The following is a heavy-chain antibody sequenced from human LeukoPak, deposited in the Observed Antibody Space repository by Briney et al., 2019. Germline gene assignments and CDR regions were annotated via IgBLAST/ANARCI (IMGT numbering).Heavy chain of an antibody. J-gene: IGHJ4*02. CDR2: IHPRSGDT. D-gene: IGHD3-10*01. Sequence: ASVTVSCKASGYSFTAFYIHWVRQAPGQGLEWMGWIHPRSGDTRYAQKFQGRVTMARDTSISTVYMDLSSLGSDDTAVYYCARDGEYGTGSYYRGSFDYWGQGILVTVSS. V-gene: IGHV1-2*02. CDR3: ARDGEYGTGSYYRGSFDY. CDR1: GYSFTAFY.